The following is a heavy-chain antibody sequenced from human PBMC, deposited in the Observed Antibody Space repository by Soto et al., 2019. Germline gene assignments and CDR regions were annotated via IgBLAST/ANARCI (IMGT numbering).Heavy chain of an antibody. Sequence: PSETLSLTCTVSGGSISSYYWSWIRQPPGKGLEWIGYIYYSGSTNYNPSLKSRVTISVDTSKNQFSLKLSSVTAADTAVYYCARGSRGRYRANYPFDYWGQGSLVTVS. D-gene: IGHD6-19*01. CDR2: IYYSGST. CDR3: ARGSRGRYRANYPFDY. J-gene: IGHJ4*02. V-gene: IGHV4-59*08. CDR1: GGSISSYY.